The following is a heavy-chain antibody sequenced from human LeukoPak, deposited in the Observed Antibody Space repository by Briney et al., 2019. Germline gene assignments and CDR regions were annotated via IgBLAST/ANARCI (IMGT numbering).Heavy chain of an antibody. CDR1: GFTFSNYP. CDR3: AKRADGCSGVSCYYYYMDV. CDR2: IIGAGDST. J-gene: IGHJ6*03. Sequence: GGSLRLSCAASGFTFSNYPMHWVRQPPGKGLDWVSPIIGAGDSTYYAESVKGRFTMSRDNSKNTVYLQRNSLRVEDTAIYYCAKRADGCSGVSCYYYYMDVWGKGTTVTVSS. D-gene: IGHD2-15*01. V-gene: IGHV3-23*01.